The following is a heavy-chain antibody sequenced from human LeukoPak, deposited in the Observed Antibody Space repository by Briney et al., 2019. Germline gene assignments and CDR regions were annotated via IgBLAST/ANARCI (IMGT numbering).Heavy chain of an antibody. CDR3: ARDPGGSYYGFDY. D-gene: IGHD1-26*01. CDR2: ISSSSTTI. Sequence: PGGSLRLSCAASGFTFSDYYMSWIRQAPGKGLEWVSYISSSSTTIYYADSVKGRFTISRDNAKNSLYLQMNSLRDEDTAVYYCARDPGGSYYGFDYWGHGTLVTVSS. J-gene: IGHJ4*01. CDR1: GFTFSDYY. V-gene: IGHV3-11*04.